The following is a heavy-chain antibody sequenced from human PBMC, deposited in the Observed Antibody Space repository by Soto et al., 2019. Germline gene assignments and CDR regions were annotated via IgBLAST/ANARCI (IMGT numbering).Heavy chain of an antibody. CDR3: VIDGDVCSGSDCFRHFKY. J-gene: IGHJ4*02. Sequence: GGSLRLSCVVSEFDISAYGMSWVRQAPGKGLEWVANIKGDGSEERYVDSARDRFRISRDNTRNSLFLQMTSLRAEDTAIYYCVIDGDVCSGSDCFRHFKYWGRGTRVTVSS. V-gene: IGHV3-7*03. D-gene: IGHD5-12*01. CDR1: EFDISAYG. CDR2: IKGDGSEE.